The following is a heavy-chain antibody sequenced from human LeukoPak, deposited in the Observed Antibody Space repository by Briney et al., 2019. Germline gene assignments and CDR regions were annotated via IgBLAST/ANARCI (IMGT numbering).Heavy chain of an antibody. Sequence: SETLSLTCTVSGGSLSSNSYYWGWIRQPPGKGLEWIGSIYYSGSTYYNPSLKTRVTISLDTSKNQFSLKLSSVTAADTAVYYCATQLGYCSSTTCQDFDYWGQGTLVTVSS. CDR2: IYYSGST. D-gene: IGHD2-2*01. CDR3: ATQLGYCSSTTCQDFDY. J-gene: IGHJ4*02. V-gene: IGHV4-39*01. CDR1: GGSLSSNSYY.